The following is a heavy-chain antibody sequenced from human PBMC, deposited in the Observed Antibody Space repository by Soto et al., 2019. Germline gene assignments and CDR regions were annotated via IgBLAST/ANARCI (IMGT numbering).Heavy chain of an antibody. CDR1: GFTFSSYA. CDR3: AKEGDIVVVPAATGNWFDP. D-gene: IGHD2-2*01. V-gene: IGHV3-23*01. J-gene: IGHJ5*02. CDR2: ISGSGGST. Sequence: GGSLRLSCAASGFTFSSYAMSWVRQAPGKGLEWVSAISGSGGSTYYADSVKGRFTISRDNSKNTLYLQMNSLRAEDTAVYYCAKEGDIVVVPAATGNWFDPWGQGTLVTVSS.